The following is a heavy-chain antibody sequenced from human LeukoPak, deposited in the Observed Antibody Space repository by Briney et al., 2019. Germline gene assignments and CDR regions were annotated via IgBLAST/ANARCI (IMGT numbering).Heavy chain of an antibody. J-gene: IGHJ4*02. Sequence: ASVKVSCKASGYTFTSYGISWVRQAPGQGLEWMGWISAYNGNTNYAQKHQGRVTMTTDTSTSTAYMELRSLRSDDTAVYYCARDGGYDYVWGSYRYEDYWGQGTLVTVSS. V-gene: IGHV1-18*01. CDR1: GYTFTSYG. D-gene: IGHD3-16*02. CDR2: ISAYNGNT. CDR3: ARDGGYDYVWGSYRYEDY.